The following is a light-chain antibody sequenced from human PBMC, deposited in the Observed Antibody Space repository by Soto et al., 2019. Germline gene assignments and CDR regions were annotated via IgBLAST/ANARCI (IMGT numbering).Light chain of an antibody. CDR2: KAS. CDR1: QSISSW. V-gene: IGKV1-5*03. CDR3: QQYNSYSWT. Sequence: DIQMTQSTSTLSASVGDRVTITCRASQSISSWLAWYQQKPGKAPNLLIYKASILESGVPSRFSGSGSGTEFTLTISSLQPDDFATYYCQQYNSYSWTFGLGTKVEIK. J-gene: IGKJ1*01.